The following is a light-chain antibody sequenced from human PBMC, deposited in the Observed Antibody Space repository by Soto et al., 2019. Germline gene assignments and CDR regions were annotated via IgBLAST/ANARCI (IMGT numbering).Light chain of an antibody. CDR1: SSDVGGYDY. J-gene: IGLJ1*01. V-gene: IGLV2-8*01. CDR2: EVT. Sequence: QSALTQPPSASGSPGQSVTISCTGTSSDVGGYDYVSWYQQHPGKAPKPMIYEVTIRPSGVSDHFSGSKSGNTASLTVSGLQAEDEADYYCSSYTGGNPSYVFGTGTKVTVL. CDR3: SSYTGGNPSYV.